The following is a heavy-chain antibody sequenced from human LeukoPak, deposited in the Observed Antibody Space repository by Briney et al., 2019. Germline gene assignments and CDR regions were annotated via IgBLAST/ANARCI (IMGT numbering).Heavy chain of an antibody. CDR2: MWYDGSNE. J-gene: IGHJ4*02. V-gene: IGHV3-33*01. CDR3: ARAGDDVLTAFYEY. Sequence: GGSLRLSCAASGFTFSSYGMHWVRQAPGKGLEWVAVMWYDGSNEYYADSVRGRFTISRDNSKNTLYLQMNSLRAEDTAVYYCARAGDDVLTAFYEYWGQGTLVTVSS. CDR1: GFTFSSYG. D-gene: IGHD3-9*01.